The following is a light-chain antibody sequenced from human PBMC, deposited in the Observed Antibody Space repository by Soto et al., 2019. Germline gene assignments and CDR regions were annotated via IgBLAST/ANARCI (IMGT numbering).Light chain of an antibody. CDR1: QSVSSY. Sequence: TTLSLSSKERAPLSCRASQSVSSYLAWYQQKPGQAPRLLIYDASNRATGIPARFSGSGSGTDFTLAIRFLEPEAASVFYGQSRSSWSTFGQG. CDR2: DAS. J-gene: IGKJ1*01. V-gene: IGKV3-11*01. CDR3: QSRSSWST.